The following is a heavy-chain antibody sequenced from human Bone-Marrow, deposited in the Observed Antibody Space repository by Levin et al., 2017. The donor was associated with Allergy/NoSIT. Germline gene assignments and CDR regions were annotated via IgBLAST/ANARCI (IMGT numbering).Heavy chain of an antibody. CDR2: IYYSGST. D-gene: IGHD3-10*01. Sequence: SETLSLTCTVSGGSISSGGYYWSWIRQHPGKGLEWIGYIYYSGSTYYNPSLKSRVTISVDTSKNQFSLKLSSVTAADTAVYYCARYVEGFGELHNQDAFDIWGQGTMVTVSS. J-gene: IGHJ3*02. V-gene: IGHV4-31*03. CDR1: GGSISSGGYY. CDR3: ARYVEGFGELHNQDAFDI.